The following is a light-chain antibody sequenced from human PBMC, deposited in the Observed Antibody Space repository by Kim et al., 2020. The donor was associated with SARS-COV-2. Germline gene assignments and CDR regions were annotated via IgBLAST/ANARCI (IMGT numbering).Light chain of an antibody. CDR3: QQYDRWPPYI. CDR2: GTS. J-gene: IGKJ2*01. Sequence: VSPGKRATHASRTSQSVRTNLAGKQQKAGQATRLLIYGTSTRATGIPARFSGSGSGTEFTLTIRSLQSEDCAMYNCQQYDRWPPYICGQGAKLEI. V-gene: IGKV3-15*01. CDR1: QSVRTN.